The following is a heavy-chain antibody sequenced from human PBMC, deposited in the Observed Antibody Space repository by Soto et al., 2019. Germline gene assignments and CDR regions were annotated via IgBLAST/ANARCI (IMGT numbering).Heavy chain of an antibody. Sequence: PGGSVRRSCAASGFTCSSYWMHWVRQAPGKWLLWVSRINSDGSSTSYADSVKGRFNISRDNAKNTLYLQMNSLRAEDTAVYYCERSSPHYYYGTDVWAQSTTLPVSS. CDR2: INSDGSST. D-gene: IGHD2-2*01. J-gene: IGHJ6*02. CDR1: GFTCSSYW. V-gene: IGHV3-74*01. CDR3: ERSSPHYYYGTDV.